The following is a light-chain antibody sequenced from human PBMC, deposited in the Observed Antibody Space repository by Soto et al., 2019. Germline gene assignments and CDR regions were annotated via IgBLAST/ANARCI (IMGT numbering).Light chain of an antibody. J-gene: IGKJ5*01. CDR1: HSISSY. CDR3: QQSFSTLT. V-gene: IGKV1-39*01. Sequence: DIQMTQSPSSLSATVGDRVTISCRTSHSISSYLTWYQQKPGKAPRLLIYGTSSLQSGVPSRFSGSGSGTDFTLTISSLRTEEFATYYCQQSFSTLTFGQGTRLE. CDR2: GTS.